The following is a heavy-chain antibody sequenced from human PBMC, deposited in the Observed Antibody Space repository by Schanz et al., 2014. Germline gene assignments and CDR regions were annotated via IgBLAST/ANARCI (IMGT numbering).Heavy chain of an antibody. CDR1: GYTFTSYD. Sequence: QVQLVQSGAEVKKPGASVKVSCTASGYTFTSYDINWVRQAPGQGLEWLGWMNPNSGNPGFAQKFRGRVTMTRNTSMSTAYMEVSSLRSEDTAVYYCARSGSSNWYFFDYWGQGTLVAVSS. V-gene: IGHV1-8*01. D-gene: IGHD6-13*01. J-gene: IGHJ4*02. CDR2: MNPNSGNP. CDR3: ARSGSSNWYFFDY.